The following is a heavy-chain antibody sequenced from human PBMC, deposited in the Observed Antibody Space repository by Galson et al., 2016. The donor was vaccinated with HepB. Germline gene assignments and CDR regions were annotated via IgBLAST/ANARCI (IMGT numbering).Heavy chain of an antibody. CDR2: ISGISDRT. D-gene: IGHD4-17*01. V-gene: IGHV3-23*01. J-gene: IGHJ4*02. CDR3: ARGRMTSDV. CDR1: GFTFSNYA. Sequence: SLRLSCAASGFTFSNYAMNWVRQAPGKGPEWVSAISGISDRTYYADSVKDRFTISRDDSKNTLFLQLNSLRAEDTAVYYCARGRMTSDVWGQGTLVTVSS.